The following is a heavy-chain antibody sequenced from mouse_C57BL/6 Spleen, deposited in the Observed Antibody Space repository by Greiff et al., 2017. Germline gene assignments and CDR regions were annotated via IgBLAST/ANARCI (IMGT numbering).Heavy chain of an antibody. J-gene: IGHJ3*01. CDR2: ISDGGSYT. CDR3: ARSYYYGSSPFAY. D-gene: IGHD1-1*01. Sequence: EVMLVESGGGLVKPGGSLKLSCAASGFTFSSYAMSWVRQTPEKRLEWVATISDGGSYTYYPDNVKGRFTISRDNAKNNLYLQMSHLKSEDTAMXYCARSYYYGSSPFAYWGQGTLVTVSA. CDR1: GFTFSSYA. V-gene: IGHV5-4*03.